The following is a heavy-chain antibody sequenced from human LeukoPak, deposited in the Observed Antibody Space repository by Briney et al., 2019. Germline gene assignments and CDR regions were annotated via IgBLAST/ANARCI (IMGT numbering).Heavy chain of an antibody. CDR3: AREWDIVVVVAATPYNWFDP. D-gene: IGHD2-15*01. J-gene: IGHJ5*02. Sequence: PSETLSLTCTVSGGSISSYYWSWIRQPAGKGLEWIGRIYTSGSTNYNPSLKSRVTKSVDTSKNQFSLKLSSVTAADTAVYYCAREWDIVVVVAATPYNWFDPWGQGNLITVSS. CDR1: GGSISSYY. V-gene: IGHV4-4*07. CDR2: IYTSGST.